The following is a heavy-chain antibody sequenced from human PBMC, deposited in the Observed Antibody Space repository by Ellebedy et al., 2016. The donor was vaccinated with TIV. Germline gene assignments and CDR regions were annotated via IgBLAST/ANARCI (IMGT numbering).Heavy chain of an antibody. CDR2: ISGSGEGT. CDR3: VRDQNV. J-gene: IGHJ4*02. Sequence: GGSLRLXCAASGFTFSRNDMSWVRQAPGKGLEWVSGISGSGEGTYYADSVKGRFTISTDSSKNTLYLQMDSLSAEDTALYYCVRDQNVWGQGTLVTVSS. V-gene: IGHV3-23*01. CDR1: GFTFSRND.